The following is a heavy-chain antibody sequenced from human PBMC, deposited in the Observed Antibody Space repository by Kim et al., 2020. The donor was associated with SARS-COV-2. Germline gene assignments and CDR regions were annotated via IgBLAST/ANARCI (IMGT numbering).Heavy chain of an antibody. Sequence: GGSLRLSCAASGFTFSSYGMHWVRQAPGKGLVWVSRINSDGGSTCCADSVKGRFTISRDNAKNTLYVQMNSLRAEDTAVYYCAIEGGDIGSRYFDYWGQGTMVTVSS. V-gene: IGHV3-74*01. J-gene: IGHJ4*01. CDR3: AIEGGDIGSRYFDY. D-gene: IGHD3-10*01. CDR2: INSDGGST. CDR1: GFTFSSYG.